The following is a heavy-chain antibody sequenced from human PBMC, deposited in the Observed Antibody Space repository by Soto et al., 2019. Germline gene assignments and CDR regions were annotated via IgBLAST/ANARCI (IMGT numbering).Heavy chain of an antibody. CDR2: IYYSGST. CDR1: GGSISSYY. Sequence: SETLSLTCTVSGGSISSYYWSWIRQPPGKGLERIGYIYYSGSTNYNPSLKSRVTISVDTSKNQFSLKLSSVTAADTAVYYCARDRGIGGSSNFDYWGQGTLVTVSS. D-gene: IGHD1-26*01. CDR3: ARDRGIGGSSNFDY. V-gene: IGHV4-59*01. J-gene: IGHJ4*02.